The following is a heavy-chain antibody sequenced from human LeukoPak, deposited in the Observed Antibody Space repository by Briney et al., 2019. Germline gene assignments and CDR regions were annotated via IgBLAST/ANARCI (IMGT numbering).Heavy chain of an antibody. V-gene: IGHV4-39*01. CDR3: ARRASLGFVDY. Sequence: SETLSLTCTVSGGSISSSSYFWGWIRQPPGKGLEWIGSIYYSGNTYYNPSLKSRVTISVDKPQNQFSLKLSSVSAADTAVYYCARRASLGFVDYWGQGTLVTVSS. J-gene: IGHJ4*02. D-gene: IGHD3-10*01. CDR2: IYYSGNT. CDR1: GGSISSSSYF.